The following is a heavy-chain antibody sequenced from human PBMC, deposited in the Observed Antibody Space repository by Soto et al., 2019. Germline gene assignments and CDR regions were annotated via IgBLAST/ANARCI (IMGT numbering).Heavy chain of an antibody. CDR1: GFTFSSYA. CDR2: ISGSGGST. Sequence: GGSLRLSCAASGFTFSSYAMSWVRQAPGKGLECVSAISGSGGSTYYADSVKGRFTISRDNSKNTLYLQMNSLRAEDTAVYYCAKEGDYYGSGTDYYGMDVWGQGTTVTGSS. CDR3: AKEGDYYGSGTDYYGMDV. V-gene: IGHV3-23*01. D-gene: IGHD3-10*01. J-gene: IGHJ6*02.